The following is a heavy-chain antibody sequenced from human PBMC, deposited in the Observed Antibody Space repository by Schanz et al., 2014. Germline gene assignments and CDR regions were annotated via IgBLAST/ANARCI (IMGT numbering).Heavy chain of an antibody. D-gene: IGHD1-1*01. CDR2: ISSSSSTR. Sequence: EVQLVESGGGLVQPGGSLRLSCAASGFTFSSYSMNWVRQAPGKGLEWVSYISSSSSTRYYADSVKGRFTISRDNAKNSVFLQMNSLRAEDAAVYDCVRDRRNADLDYWGQGTLVTVSS. CDR1: GFTFSSYS. V-gene: IGHV3-48*01. CDR3: VRDRRNADLDY. J-gene: IGHJ4*02.